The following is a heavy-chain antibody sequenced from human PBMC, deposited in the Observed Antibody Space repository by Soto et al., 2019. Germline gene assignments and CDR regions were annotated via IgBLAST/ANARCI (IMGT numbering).Heavy chain of an antibody. Sequence: GGSLRLSCAASGFTFSDYYMSWIRQAPGKGLEWVSYISSSGSTIYYADSVKGRFTISRDNAKNSLYLQMNSLRAEDTAVYYCAAHPTGYSSSWQNEYYYYMDVWGKGTTVTVSS. D-gene: IGHD6-13*01. V-gene: IGHV3-11*01. CDR3: AAHPTGYSSSWQNEYYYYMDV. CDR1: GFTFSDYY. J-gene: IGHJ6*03. CDR2: ISSSGSTI.